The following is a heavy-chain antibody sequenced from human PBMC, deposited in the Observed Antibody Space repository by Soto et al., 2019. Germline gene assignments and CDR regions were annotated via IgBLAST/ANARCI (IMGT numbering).Heavy chain of an antibody. CDR3: ARVDGENSGWFDY. CDR2: IYYSGST. V-gene: IGHV4-30-4*01. CDR1: GGSISSGDYY. Sequence: QVQLRESGPGLVKPSQTLSLTCTVSGGSISSGDYYWSWIRQPPGKGLEWIGYIYYSGSTYYNPSLTSRVTISVDTSKNQFSLKLSSVTAADTAVYYCARVDGENSGWFDYWGQGTLVTVSS. J-gene: IGHJ4*02. D-gene: IGHD6-19*01.